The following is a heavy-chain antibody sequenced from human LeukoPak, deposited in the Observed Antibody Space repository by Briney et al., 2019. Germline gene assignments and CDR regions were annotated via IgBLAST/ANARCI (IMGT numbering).Heavy chain of an antibody. CDR3: AREDTMVRGVILNYYMDV. D-gene: IGHD3-10*01. CDR2: IYYSGST. J-gene: IGHJ6*03. V-gene: IGHV4-59*12. CDR1: GGSISSYY. Sequence: PSETLSLTCTVSGGSISSYYWNWIRQPPGKGLEWIGYIYYSGSTNYNPSLKSRVTMSVDTSKNQFSLKLSSVTAADTAVYYCAREDTMVRGVILNYYMDVWGKGTTVTVSS.